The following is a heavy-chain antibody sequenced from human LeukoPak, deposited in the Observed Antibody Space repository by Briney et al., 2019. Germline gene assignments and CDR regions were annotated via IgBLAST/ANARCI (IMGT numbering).Heavy chain of an antibody. Sequence: GGSLRLSCAASGFTFSSFAMHWVRQAPGKGLEWVAVISLNGGDTNYAGSVKGRFTISRDNSKNTLYLQMNSLRAEDTAVYYCAKDWGDHDYVAFDIWGQGTMVTVSS. CDR3: AKDWGDHDYVAFDI. J-gene: IGHJ3*02. CDR2: ISLNGGDT. D-gene: IGHD4-17*01. V-gene: IGHV3-30*04. CDR1: GFTFSSFA.